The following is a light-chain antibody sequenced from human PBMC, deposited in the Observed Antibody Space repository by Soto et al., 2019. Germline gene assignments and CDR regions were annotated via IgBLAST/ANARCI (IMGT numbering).Light chain of an antibody. CDR1: QSFRGL. J-gene: IGKJ5*01. CDR2: DAY. V-gene: IGKV3-11*01. CDR3: QQRHMWPIA. Sequence: EVVLTQSPVTLSLSPGERASLSCRASQSFRGLLAWYQQKPGRAPRLFIYDAYNRATGIPPRFSGSGSGTDFTLTISSLEPEDSAVYYGQQRHMWPIAFGQGTRLENK.